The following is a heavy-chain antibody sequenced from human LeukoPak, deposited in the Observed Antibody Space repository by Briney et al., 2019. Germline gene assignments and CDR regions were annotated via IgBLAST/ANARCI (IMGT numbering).Heavy chain of an antibody. D-gene: IGHD3-10*01. CDR1: GFTFSDYY. Sequence: GGSLRLSCAASGFTFSDYYMSWIRQAPGKGLEWVSYISSSSSYTNYADSVKGRFTISRDNAKNSLYLQMNSLRADDTAVYYCAKAVGSSGSYHYFDHWGQGTLVTVSS. CDR3: AKAVGSSGSYHYFDH. V-gene: IGHV3-11*05. CDR2: ISSSSSYT. J-gene: IGHJ4*02.